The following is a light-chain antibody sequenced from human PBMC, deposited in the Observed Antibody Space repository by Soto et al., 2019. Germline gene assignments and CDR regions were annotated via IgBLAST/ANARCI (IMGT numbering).Light chain of an antibody. J-gene: IGKJ4*01. CDR1: QSISPC. CDR3: LQHNSYPLT. V-gene: IGKV1-17*01. Sequence: DIQLTQSPPSLSASVGDRVTITCRASQSISPCLNWYQCKPGKAPKLLIYESSNLRGGVSSRFSGSGSGTEFTLTIDRLQSDDFATYYCLQHNSYPLTFGGGTKVDIK. CDR2: ESS.